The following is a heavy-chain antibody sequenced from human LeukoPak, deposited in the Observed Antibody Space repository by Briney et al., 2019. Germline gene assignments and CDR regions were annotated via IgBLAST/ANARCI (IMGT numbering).Heavy chain of an antibody. V-gene: IGHV1-2*04. D-gene: IGHD4-17*01. J-gene: IGHJ3*02. CDR1: GYTFTGYY. CDR2: INPNSGDA. Sequence: ASVKVSCKASGYTFTGYYMHWVRQAPGQGLEWMGWINPNSGDANCAQKFQGWVTMTRDTSISTAYMELSRLRSDDTAVYYCARFDYGVAFDIWGQGTMVTVSS. CDR3: ARFDYGVAFDI.